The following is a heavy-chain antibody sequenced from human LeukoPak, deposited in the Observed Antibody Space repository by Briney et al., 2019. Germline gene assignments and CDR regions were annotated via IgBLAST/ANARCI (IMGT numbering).Heavy chain of an antibody. CDR2: ISYDGSNK. Sequence: GGSLRLSCAASGFTFSSYGMHWVRQAPGKWLEWVAVISYDGSNKYYADSVKGRFTISRDDSKKMLYLQMNSLRPEDTAVYYCARGRRSGGITMIRGVKDRGWFDFWGQGTLVTVSS. V-gene: IGHV3-30*03. J-gene: IGHJ5*01. CDR1: GFTFSSYG. D-gene: IGHD3-10*01. CDR3: ARGRRSGGITMIRGVKDRGWFDF.